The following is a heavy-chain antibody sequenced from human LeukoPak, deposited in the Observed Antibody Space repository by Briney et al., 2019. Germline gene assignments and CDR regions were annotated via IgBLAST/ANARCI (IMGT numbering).Heavy chain of an antibody. Sequence: PSETLSLTCTVSGGSISSYYWSWIRQLAGKGLEWIGRIYTSGSTNYNPSLKSRVTMSVDTSKKQFSLNLSSVTAADTAVYYCARPGYSSGWYVYWGQGTLVTVSS. CDR2: IYTSGST. CDR3: ARPGYSSGWYVY. V-gene: IGHV4-4*07. D-gene: IGHD6-19*01. J-gene: IGHJ4*02. CDR1: GGSISSYY.